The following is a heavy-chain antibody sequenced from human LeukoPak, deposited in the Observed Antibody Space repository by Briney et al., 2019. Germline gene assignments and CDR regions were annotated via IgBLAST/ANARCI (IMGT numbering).Heavy chain of an antibody. V-gene: IGHV4-28*01. CDR2: IYYSGST. CDR3: ARGGRWATFNY. CDR1: GYSISSSNW. J-gene: IGHJ4*02. Sequence: SETLSLTCAVSGYSISSSNWWGWIRQPPGKGLEWIGYIYYSGSTYYNPSLKSRVTMSVDMSKNQFSLKLSPVTAVDTAVYYCARGGRWATFNYWGQGTLVTVSS. D-gene: IGHD2/OR15-2a*01.